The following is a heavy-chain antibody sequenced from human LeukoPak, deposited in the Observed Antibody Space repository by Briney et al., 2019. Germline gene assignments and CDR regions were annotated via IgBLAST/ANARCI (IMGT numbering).Heavy chain of an antibody. Sequence: SVKVSCKASGGTFSSYAISWVRQAPGQGLEWMGRIIPIFGIANYAQKFQGRVTITADKSTSTAYMELSSLRSEDTAVYYCARNVEDHYDSSGYYYPFDYWGQGTLVTVSS. CDR3: ARNVEDHYDSSGYYYPFDY. J-gene: IGHJ4*02. CDR1: GGTFSSYA. D-gene: IGHD3-22*01. V-gene: IGHV1-69*04. CDR2: IIPIFGIA.